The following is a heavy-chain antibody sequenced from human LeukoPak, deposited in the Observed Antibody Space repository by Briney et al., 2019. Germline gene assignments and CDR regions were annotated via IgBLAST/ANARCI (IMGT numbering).Heavy chain of an antibody. CDR3: ARGLRAAAGSAIYYFDN. V-gene: IGHV5-51*01. J-gene: IGHJ4*02. D-gene: IGHD6-13*01. Sequence: GESLKISCEGSGYSLTSYWIGWVRQMPGKGLEWMAIMYPRDSDIIYSPSFQGQVTISADKSISIAYLQWSSLQASDTAMYYCARGLRAAAGSAIYYFDNWGQGTLVSVSS. CDR2: MYPRDSDI. CDR1: GYSLTSYW.